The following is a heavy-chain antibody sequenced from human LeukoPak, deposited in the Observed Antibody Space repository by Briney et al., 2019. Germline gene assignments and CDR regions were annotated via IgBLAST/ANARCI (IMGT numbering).Heavy chain of an antibody. Sequence: SETLSLTCTVSGGSISSGSYYWSWIRQPAGKGLEWIGRIYTSGSTNYNPSLKSRVTISVDTSKNQFSLKLSSVTAADTAVYYCARVYSNWFDPWGQGTLVTVSS. CDR2: IYTSGST. CDR3: ARVYSNWFDP. J-gene: IGHJ5*02. CDR1: GGSISSGSYY. V-gene: IGHV4-61*02. D-gene: IGHD4-11*01.